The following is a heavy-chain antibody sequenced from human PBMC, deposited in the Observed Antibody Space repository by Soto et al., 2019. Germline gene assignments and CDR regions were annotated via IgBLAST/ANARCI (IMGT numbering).Heavy chain of an antibody. CDR1: GYTLTNYA. CDR3: ARDCTGGSCFCIY. V-gene: IGHV1-18*01. Sequence: QVQLVQSAAEVKKPGASVKVSCKASGYTLTNYAISWVRQAPGQGPEWMGWINTYNGNSNYAQKFQGRVTMTTDTSTNTAYMELRSRTYDDTAVYYCARDCTGGSCFCIYWGQGTLVTVSS. D-gene: IGHD2-15*01. J-gene: IGHJ4*02. CDR2: INTYNGNS.